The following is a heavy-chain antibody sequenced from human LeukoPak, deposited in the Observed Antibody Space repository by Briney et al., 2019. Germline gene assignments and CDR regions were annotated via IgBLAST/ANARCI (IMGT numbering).Heavy chain of an antibody. CDR2: ISYDGSNK. CDR1: GFTFSSYG. D-gene: IGHD2-2*02. J-gene: IGHJ4*02. V-gene: IGHV3-30*18. CDR3: AKSQDRLYSDY. Sequence: GGSLRLSCAASGFTFSSYGMHWVRKAPGKGLEWVAVISYDGSNKYYADSVKGRFTISRDNSKNTLYLQMNSLRAEDTAVYYCAKSQDRLYSDYWGQGTLVTVSS.